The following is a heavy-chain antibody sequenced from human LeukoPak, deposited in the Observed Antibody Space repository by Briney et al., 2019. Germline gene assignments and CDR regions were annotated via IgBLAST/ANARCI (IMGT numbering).Heavy chain of an antibody. V-gene: IGHV4-31*03. J-gene: IGHJ4*02. CDR2: IYYSGST. D-gene: IGHD3-16*01. CDR1: GGSIGSGGYY. Sequence: SQTLSLTCTVSGGSIGSGGYYWSWIRQHPGKGLEWIGYIYYSGSTYYNPSLKSRVTMSVDTSKNQFSLKLSSVTAADTAVYYCARDGGASQDLFLDYWGQGTLVTVSS. CDR3: ARDGGASQDLFLDY.